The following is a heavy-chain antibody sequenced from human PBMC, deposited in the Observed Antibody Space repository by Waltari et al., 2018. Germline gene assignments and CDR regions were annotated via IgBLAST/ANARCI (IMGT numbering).Heavy chain of an antibody. V-gene: IGHV4-34*01. CDR2: INHSGST. CDR3: ARDTHYGGNALDY. D-gene: IGHD4-17*01. J-gene: IGHJ4*02. CDR1: Y. Sequence: YWSWIRQPPGKGLEWIGEINHSGSTNYNPSLKSRVTISVDTSKNQFSLKLSSVTAADTAVYYCARDTHYGGNALDYWGQGTLVTVSS.